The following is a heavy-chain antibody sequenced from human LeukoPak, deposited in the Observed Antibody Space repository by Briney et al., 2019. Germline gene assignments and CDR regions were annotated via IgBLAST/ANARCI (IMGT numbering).Heavy chain of an antibody. D-gene: IGHD7-27*01. CDR3: TTGNWGSFSY. Sequence: GGSLRLSCAASGFTFSNAWMNWVRQAPGKALEWVGRIKSKTDGGTTDYAAPVKGRFTISRDDSRHTLYLQVNSLKTEDTAVYYCTTGNWGSFSYWGQGTLVTVSS. J-gene: IGHJ4*02. CDR2: IKSKTDGGTT. CDR1: GFTFSNAW. V-gene: IGHV3-15*01.